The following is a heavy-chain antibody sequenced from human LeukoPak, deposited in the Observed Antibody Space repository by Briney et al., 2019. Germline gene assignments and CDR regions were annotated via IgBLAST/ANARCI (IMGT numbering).Heavy chain of an antibody. V-gene: IGHV3-48*03. J-gene: IGHJ1*01. Sequence: GRSLRLSCAASGFTFSSYEMDWVRQAPGQGLEWVSYISSSGSARNYADSVKGRFTISRDNSKNTLYLEMNSLRAEDTSVYYCVTLVIPTPHWGQGTLVTVSS. CDR1: GFTFSSYE. CDR2: ISSSGSAR. CDR3: VTLVIPTPH. D-gene: IGHD1-26*01.